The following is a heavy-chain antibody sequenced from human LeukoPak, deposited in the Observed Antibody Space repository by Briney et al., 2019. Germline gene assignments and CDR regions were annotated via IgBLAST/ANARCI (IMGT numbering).Heavy chain of an antibody. Sequence: ASVKVSCKASGYTFTSYYMHWVRQAPGQGPEWMGIINPSGGSTSYAQKFQGRVTMTRDTSTSTVYMELSSLRSEDTAVYYCARDMRSGRGAFDIWGQGTMVTVSS. CDR2: INPSGGST. CDR1: GYTFTSYY. CDR3: ARDMRSGRGAFDI. J-gene: IGHJ3*02. V-gene: IGHV1-46*01. D-gene: IGHD6-19*01.